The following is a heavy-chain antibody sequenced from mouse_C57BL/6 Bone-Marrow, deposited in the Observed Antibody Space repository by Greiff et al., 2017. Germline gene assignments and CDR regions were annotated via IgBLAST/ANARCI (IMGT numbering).Heavy chain of an antibody. CDR1: GFSLTSYA. J-gene: IGHJ3*01. CDR2: IWTGGGP. CDR3: ARNVGRGWFAY. V-gene: IGHV2-9-1*01. Sequence: VKLVESGPGLVAPSQSLSITCTVSGFSLTSYAISWVRQPPGKGLEWLGVIWTGGGPNYNSTLKSRLSISKDNSKSQVFLKMHSLQTDDTARYYCARNVGRGWFAYWGQGTLVTVSA.